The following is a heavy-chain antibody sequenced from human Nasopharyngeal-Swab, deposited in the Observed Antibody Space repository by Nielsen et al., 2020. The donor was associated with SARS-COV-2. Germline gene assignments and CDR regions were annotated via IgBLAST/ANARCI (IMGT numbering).Heavy chain of an antibody. CDR1: GFTFSDYY. Sequence: GESLKISCAASGFTFSDYYMSWIRRAPGKGLEWVSYISSSGSTIYYADSVKGRFTISRDNAKNSLYLQMNSLRAEDTAVYYCARLNPHYGDYAFDYWGQGTLVTVSS. D-gene: IGHD4-17*01. J-gene: IGHJ4*02. V-gene: IGHV3-11*04. CDR2: ISSSGSTI. CDR3: ARLNPHYGDYAFDY.